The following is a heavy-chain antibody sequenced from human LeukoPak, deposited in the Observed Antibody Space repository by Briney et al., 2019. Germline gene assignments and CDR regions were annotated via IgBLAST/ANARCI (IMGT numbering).Heavy chain of an antibody. CDR1: GGSISSYY. Sequence: SETLSLTCTVSGGSISSYYWSWIRQPAGKGREWIGRIYTSGSTNYNPSLKSRVTMSVDTSKNQFSLKLSSVTAADTAVYYCARSKGHYYGSGSYDDWFDPWGQGTLVTVSS. CDR2: IYTSGST. J-gene: IGHJ5*02. V-gene: IGHV4-4*07. CDR3: ARSKGHYYGSGSYDDWFDP. D-gene: IGHD3-10*01.